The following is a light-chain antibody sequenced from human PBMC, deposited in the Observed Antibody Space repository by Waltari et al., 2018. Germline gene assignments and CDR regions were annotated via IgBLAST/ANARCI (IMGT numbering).Light chain of an antibody. V-gene: IGKV3-20*01. CDR1: QSVGSSS. CDR2: RAS. CDR3: QQNGTLPAT. Sequence: EIVLTQSPGTASLSPGERVTLSCRASQSVGSSSLAWYQQKPGQAPRLVICRASRRATGIPDSVSGSGSGTDFSLTISRLEPEDFAVYYCQQNGTLPATFGQGTKVEIK. J-gene: IGKJ1*01.